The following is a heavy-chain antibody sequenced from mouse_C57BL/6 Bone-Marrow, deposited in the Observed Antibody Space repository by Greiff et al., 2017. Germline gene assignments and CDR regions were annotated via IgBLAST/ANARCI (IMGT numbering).Heavy chain of an antibody. CDR3: ARRCLCGGYYGCFDY. D-gene: IGHD1-1*01. Sequence: VQLQQSDAELVKPGASVKISCKVSGYTFTDHTIHWMKQRPEQGLEWIGYIYPRDGSTKYNEKFKGKATLTADKSSSTAYMQLNSLTSEDSAVYFGARRCLCGGYYGCFDYWGQGTTLTVSS. CDR2: IYPRDGST. CDR1: GYTFTDHT. V-gene: IGHV1-78*01. J-gene: IGHJ2*01.